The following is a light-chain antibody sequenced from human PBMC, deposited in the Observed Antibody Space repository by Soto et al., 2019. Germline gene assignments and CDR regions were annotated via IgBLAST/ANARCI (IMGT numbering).Light chain of an antibody. J-gene: IGKJ5*01. Sequence: DIQMTHYPASLSASVGDRVTITCRASQGITNYLAWYQQRAGIAPKLLIYAASSLQSGVPSRFSGSGSGTDFTLTISSLQPEDVATYYCQNYNTAPPTFGQGTRLEIK. CDR3: QNYNTAPPT. CDR1: QGITNY. CDR2: AAS. V-gene: IGKV1-27*01.